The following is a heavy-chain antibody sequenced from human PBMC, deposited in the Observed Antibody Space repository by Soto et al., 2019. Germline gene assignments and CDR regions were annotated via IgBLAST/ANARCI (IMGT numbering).Heavy chain of an antibody. CDR3: ARSTLLIAARWFDP. CDR2: IYHSGST. V-gene: IGHV4-4*02. Sequence: SETLSLTCAVSGGSISSSNWWSWVRQPPGKGLEWIGEIYHSGSTNYNPSFKSRVTISVDKSKNQFSLKLSSVTAADTAVYYCARSTLLIAARWFDPWGQGTLVTVSS. J-gene: IGHJ5*02. D-gene: IGHD6-6*01. CDR1: GGSISSSNW.